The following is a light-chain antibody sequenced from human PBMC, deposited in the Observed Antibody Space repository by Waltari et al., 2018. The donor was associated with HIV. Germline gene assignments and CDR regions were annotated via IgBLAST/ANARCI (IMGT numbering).Light chain of an antibody. J-gene: IGLJ3*02. V-gene: IGLV1-40*01. CDR2: GNN. CDR3: QSYDSSLSGSWV. CDR1: SSNLGAGSD. Sequence: QSVLTQPPSVSGAPGQRVTFSCTGSSSNLGAGSDVHWYQQLPGTAPKLLIYGNNNRPSGVPDRFSGSKSGTSASLAITGLQAEDEADYYCQSYDSSLSGSWVFGGGTKLTVL.